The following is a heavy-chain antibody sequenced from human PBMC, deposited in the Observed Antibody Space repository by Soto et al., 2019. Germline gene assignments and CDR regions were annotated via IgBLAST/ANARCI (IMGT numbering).Heavy chain of an antibody. J-gene: IGHJ6*02. Sequence: PGGSLRLSCAASGFTFSSYAIHWVRQAPGKGLEWVAIISSDGSNTYYADSVKGRFTIPRDNSKNTLYLQMNNLRPEDTAVYYCARDPLPTYSNYLRYYHYGMDVWGQGTTVTVSS. D-gene: IGHD4-4*01. V-gene: IGHV3-30-3*01. CDR3: ARDPLPTYSNYLRYYHYGMDV. CDR2: ISSDGSNT. CDR1: GFTFSSYA.